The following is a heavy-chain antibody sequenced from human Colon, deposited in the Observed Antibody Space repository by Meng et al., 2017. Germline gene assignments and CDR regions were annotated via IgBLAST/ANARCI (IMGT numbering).Heavy chain of an antibody. J-gene: IGHJ4*02. D-gene: IGHD3-10*01. CDR3: ARVFGTYYIDC. Sequence: GEGLGPRGGSLRLSCAASGFTLDTYAMRWGRRAPGKGLEWVSAIGASGATTYYADSVKGRFTISRDNSRSTVYLQMNGLRAEDTAVYYCARVFGTYYIDCWGQGTLVTVSS. V-gene: IGHV3-23*01. CDR2: IGASGATT. CDR1: GFTLDTYA.